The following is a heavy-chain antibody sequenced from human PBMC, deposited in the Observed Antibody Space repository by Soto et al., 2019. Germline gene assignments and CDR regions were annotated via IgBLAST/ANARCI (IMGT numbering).Heavy chain of an antibody. V-gene: IGHV4-31*03. D-gene: IGHD3-10*01. Sequence: QVQLQESGPGLVKPSQTLSLTCTVSGGSISSGNHYWSWIRQQPGKGLEWIGYIFYNGITYYIPSIMGRFTVSSATSKNQLSLKVNSVTAADTAVYYCARVSYGVFDAFDIWGQGTVVIVSS. J-gene: IGHJ3*02. CDR2: IFYNGIT. CDR3: ARVSYGVFDAFDI. CDR1: GGSISSGNHY.